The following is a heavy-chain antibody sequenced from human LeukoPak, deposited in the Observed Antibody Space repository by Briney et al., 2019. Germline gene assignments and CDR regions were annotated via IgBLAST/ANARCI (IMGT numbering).Heavy chain of an antibody. CDR1: GGSISTFY. CDR3: ARDPSGSFFNWFDP. V-gene: IGHV4-59*01. J-gene: IGHJ5*02. Sequence: PSETLSLTCTVSGGSISTFYWNWIRQSPGKGLEWIGYISVGGANNYNPSLKSRVTMSVDTSKNQFSLKLRSVTAADTAVYYCARDPSGSFFNWFDPWGQGTLVTVSS. CDR2: ISVGGAN. D-gene: IGHD1-26*01.